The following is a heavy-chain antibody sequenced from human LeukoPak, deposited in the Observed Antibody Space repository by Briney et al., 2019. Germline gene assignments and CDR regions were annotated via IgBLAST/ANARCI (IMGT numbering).Heavy chain of an antibody. J-gene: IGHJ6*02. CDR1: GYTFTSYG. CDR2: ISAYNGNT. Sequence: GASVKVSCKASGYTFTSYGISWVRQAPGQGLEWMGWISAYNGNTNYAQKLQGRVTMTTDTSTSTAYMELRSLRSDDTAVYYCTRDNYDILTGYYIWHGNYYYYYGMDVWGQGTTVTVSS. V-gene: IGHV1-18*01. CDR3: TRDNYDILTGYYIWHGNYYYYYGMDV. D-gene: IGHD3-9*01.